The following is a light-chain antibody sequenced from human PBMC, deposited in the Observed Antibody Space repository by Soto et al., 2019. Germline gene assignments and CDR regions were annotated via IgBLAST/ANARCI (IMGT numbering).Light chain of an antibody. Sequence: QSALTQPASVSGSPGQSITISCTGTSSDVGGYNYVSWYQQHPGKAPKHMIYDVSNRPSGVSNRFSGSKSGNTASLTISGLQAEDEADYCCSSYTSSSTLYVFGTGTKVTVL. CDR2: DVS. V-gene: IGLV2-14*01. J-gene: IGLJ1*01. CDR3: SSYTSSSTLYV. CDR1: SSDVGGYNY.